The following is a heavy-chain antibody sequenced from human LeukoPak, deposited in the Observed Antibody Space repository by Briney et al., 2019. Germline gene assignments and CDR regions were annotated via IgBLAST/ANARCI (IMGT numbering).Heavy chain of an antibody. Sequence: GGSLRLSCAASGFTFSSHWMSWVRQAPGKGLEWVANIKQDGSKTYYVDSVKGRFTISRDNSKNTLYLQMNSLRAEDTAVYYCAKVLEVTTGLDYWGQGTLVTVSS. J-gene: IGHJ4*02. CDR3: AKVLEVTTGLDY. CDR2: IKQDGSKT. D-gene: IGHD4-17*01. V-gene: IGHV3-7*05. CDR1: GFTFSSHW.